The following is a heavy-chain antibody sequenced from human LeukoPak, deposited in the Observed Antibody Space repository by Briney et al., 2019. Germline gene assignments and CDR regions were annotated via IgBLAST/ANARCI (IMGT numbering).Heavy chain of an antibody. CDR2: IYTSGTT. CDR1: GGSISSYY. D-gene: IGHD1-1*01. J-gene: IGHJ6*03. V-gene: IGHV4-4*07. CDR3: ARCTDNYYYYYMDV. Sequence: SETLSLTCTVSGGSISSYYWSWIRQPAGKGLEWIGRIYTSGTTHYNPSLKSRVTMSVDTSKNQFSLKLSSVTAADTAVYYCARCTDNYYYYYMDVWGKGTTVTVSS.